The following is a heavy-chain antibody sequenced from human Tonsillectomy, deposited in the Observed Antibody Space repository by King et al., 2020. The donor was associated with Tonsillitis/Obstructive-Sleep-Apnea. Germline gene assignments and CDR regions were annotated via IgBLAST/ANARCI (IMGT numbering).Heavy chain of an antibody. Sequence: VQLVESGGGVVQPGGSLRLSCAASGFTFDDYAMHWVRQAPGKGLEWVSLISGDGGSTYYADSVKGRFTISRDNSKNSLYLQMNSLRTEDTALYYCAKGPCSSIAARPNGDYWGQGTLVTVSS. J-gene: IGHJ4*02. CDR3: AKGPCSSIAARPNGDY. D-gene: IGHD6-6*01. CDR1: GFTFDDYA. CDR2: ISGDGGST. V-gene: IGHV3-43*02.